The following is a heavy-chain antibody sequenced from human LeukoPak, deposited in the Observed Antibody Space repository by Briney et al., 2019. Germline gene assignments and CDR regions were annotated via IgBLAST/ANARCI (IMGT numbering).Heavy chain of an antibody. D-gene: IGHD4-23*01. CDR2: IYYSGST. CDR3: ARFHYGDKKGRAFDI. J-gene: IGHJ3*02. CDR1: GGSISSYY. V-gene: IGHV4-59*08. Sequence: SETLSLTCTVSGGSISSYYWSWIRQPPGKGLEWIGYIYYSGSTNYNPSLKSRVTISVDTSKNQFSLKLSSVTAADTAVYYCARFHYGDKKGRAFDIWGQGTMVTVSS.